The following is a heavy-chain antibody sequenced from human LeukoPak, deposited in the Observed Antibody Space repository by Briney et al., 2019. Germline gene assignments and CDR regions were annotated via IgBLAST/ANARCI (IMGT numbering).Heavy chain of an antibody. Sequence: SETLSLTCTVSGGSISSYYWSWIRQPPGKGLEWIGYIYYSGSTNYNPSLKSRVTISVDTSKNQFSLKLSSVTAADTAVYYCARRGLLWFGELAEWAFDYWGQGTLVTVSS. D-gene: IGHD3-10*01. V-gene: IGHV4-59*08. CDR1: GGSISSYY. J-gene: IGHJ4*02. CDR3: ARRGLLWFGELAEWAFDY. CDR2: IYYSGST.